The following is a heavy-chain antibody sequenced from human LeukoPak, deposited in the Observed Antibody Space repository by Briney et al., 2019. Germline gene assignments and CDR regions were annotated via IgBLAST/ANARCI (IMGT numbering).Heavy chain of an antibody. CDR2: IAITGDT. V-gene: IGHV3-13*04. D-gene: IGHD1-26*01. Sequence: GGSLRLSCAASGFTFSSYDMHWVRQAPGKGLEWVSSIAITGDTYYLGSVKGRFTISRENAKNSLYLQMNSLRAGDTAVYYCTRGPTGGLDSWGQGTLVTVSS. CDR1: GFTFSSYD. J-gene: IGHJ5*01. CDR3: TRGPTGGLDS.